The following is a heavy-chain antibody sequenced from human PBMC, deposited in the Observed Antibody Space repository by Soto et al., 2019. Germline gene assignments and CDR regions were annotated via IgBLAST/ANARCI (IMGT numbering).Heavy chain of an antibody. CDR1: GGSINTSNW. CDR2: IYHSGST. V-gene: IGHV4-4*02. CDR3: ARRDNYYGSGSYYGHFDY. D-gene: IGHD3-10*01. Sequence: SETLSLTCAVSGGSINTSNWWNWVRQPPGKGLEWIGEIYHSGSTFYNPSLESRLTISLDKSKNQFSLRLNSVTAADTAVYYCARRDNYYGSGSYYGHFDYWGQGTLVTVSS. J-gene: IGHJ4*02.